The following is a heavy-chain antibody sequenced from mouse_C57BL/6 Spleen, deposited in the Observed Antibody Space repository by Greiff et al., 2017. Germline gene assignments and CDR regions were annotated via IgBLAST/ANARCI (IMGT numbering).Heavy chain of an antibody. D-gene: IGHD1-1*01. CDR1: GYTFTDYN. Sequence: SGPELVKPGASVKIPCKASGYTFTDYNMDWVKQSHGKSLEWIGDINPNNGGTIYNQKFKGKATLTVDKSSSTAYMELRSLTSEDTAVYYCARCPFPYYGSSYEYFDVWGTGTTVTVSS. CDR3: ARCPFPYYGSSYEYFDV. J-gene: IGHJ1*03. V-gene: IGHV1-18*01. CDR2: INPNNGGT.